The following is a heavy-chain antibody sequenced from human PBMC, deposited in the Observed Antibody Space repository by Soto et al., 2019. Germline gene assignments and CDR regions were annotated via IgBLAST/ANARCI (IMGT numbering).Heavy chain of an antibody. CDR1: GGSISSSSYY. Sequence: PSETLSLTCTVSGGSISSSSYYWGWIRQPPGKGLEWIGSIYYSGSTYYNPSLKSRVTISVDTSKNQFSLKLSSVTAADTAVYYCARASDVDTAMEDFDYWGQGTLVTVSS. V-gene: IGHV4-39*01. CDR3: ARASDVDTAMEDFDY. J-gene: IGHJ4*02. D-gene: IGHD5-18*01. CDR2: IYYSGST.